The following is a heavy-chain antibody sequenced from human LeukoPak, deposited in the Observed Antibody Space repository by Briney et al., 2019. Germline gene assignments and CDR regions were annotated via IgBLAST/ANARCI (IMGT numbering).Heavy chain of an antibody. CDR3: ASVDYVWGSFY. D-gene: IGHD3-16*01. Sequence: PSETLSLTCTVSGXSISSYYGSWIRQPPGKGLEWIEYIYYSGSTNYNPSLKSRVTISVDTSKNQFSLKLSSVTAADTAVYYCASVDYVWGSFYWGQGTLVTVSS. CDR1: GXSISSYY. CDR2: IYYSGST. J-gene: IGHJ4*02. V-gene: IGHV4-59*01.